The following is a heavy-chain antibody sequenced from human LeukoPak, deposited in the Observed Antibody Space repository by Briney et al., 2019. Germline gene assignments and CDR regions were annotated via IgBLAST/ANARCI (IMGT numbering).Heavy chain of an antibody. D-gene: IGHD4-4*01. J-gene: IGHJ6*02. CDR1: GGSISSYY. CDR2: IYTSGST. Sequence: PSETLSLTCTVSGGSISSYYWSWIRQPAGKGLEWIGRIYTSGSTNYNPPLKSRVTISVDTSKNQFSLKLSSVTAADTAVYYCARDTDYSNYLILYYYYGMDVWGQGTTVTVSS. CDR3: ARDTDYSNYLILYYYYGMDV. V-gene: IGHV4-4*07.